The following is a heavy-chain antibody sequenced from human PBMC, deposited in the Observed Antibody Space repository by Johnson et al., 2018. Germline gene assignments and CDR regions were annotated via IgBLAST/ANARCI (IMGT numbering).Heavy chain of an antibody. CDR3: ARAGKNYNSGWFFDD. D-gene: IGHD6-19*01. J-gene: IGHJ4*02. Sequence: QVQLVESCPGLVKASGTLSLACTVSGGSIRNFNWWSWVRQPPGKGLEWIGEIFHSGDTKYNPSLKSRISISIDKSNNQFSLRLSSVTAADTAMYYCARAGKNYNSGWFFDDWGQGTRVTVYS. CDR2: IFHSGDT. V-gene: IGHV4-4*02. CDR1: GGSIRNFNW.